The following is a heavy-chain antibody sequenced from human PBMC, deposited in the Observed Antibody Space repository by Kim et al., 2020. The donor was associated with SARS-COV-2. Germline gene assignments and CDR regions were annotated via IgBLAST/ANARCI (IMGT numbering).Heavy chain of an antibody. CDR1: GYTFTSYG. J-gene: IGHJ1*01. Sequence: ASVKVSCKASGYTFTSYGISWVRQAPGQGLEWMGWISAYNGNTNYAQKLQGRVTMTTDTSTSTAYMELRSLRSDDTAVYYCARDGGGSDDSSGYYNAEYFQHWGQGTLVTVSS. CDR3: ARDGGGSDDSSGYYNAEYFQH. D-gene: IGHD3-22*01. CDR2: ISAYNGNT. V-gene: IGHV1-18*01.